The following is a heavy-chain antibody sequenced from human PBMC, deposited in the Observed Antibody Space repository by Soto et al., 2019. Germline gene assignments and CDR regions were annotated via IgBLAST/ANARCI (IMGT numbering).Heavy chain of an antibody. CDR1: GYTFTSYD. J-gene: IGHJ4*02. CDR2: MNPNSDNT. V-gene: IGHV1-8*01. CDR3: AGERGGGYFDY. D-gene: IGHD3-16*01. Sequence: QVQLVQSGAEVKKPGASVKVSCKASGYTFTSYDINWVRQATGQGLEWMGWMNPNSDNTGYAQKFQGRLTMTRNTPKSTAYRGVCGLRSEDPAVYFCAGERGGGYFDYWGQGILVTVSS.